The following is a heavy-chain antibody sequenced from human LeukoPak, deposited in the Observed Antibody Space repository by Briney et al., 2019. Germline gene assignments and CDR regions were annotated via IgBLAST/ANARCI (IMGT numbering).Heavy chain of an antibody. CDR1: GDSVSSNSAA. Sequence: SQTLSLTCAISGDSVSSNSAAWNWIRQSPSRGLEWLGRTYYRSKWYNDYAVSVKSRITINPDTSKNQFSLQPNSVTPEDTAVYYCARVLGYCSGGSCYGPAFDIWGQGTMVTVSS. CDR2: TYYRSKWYN. CDR3: ARVLGYCSGGSCYGPAFDI. V-gene: IGHV6-1*01. J-gene: IGHJ3*02. D-gene: IGHD2-15*01.